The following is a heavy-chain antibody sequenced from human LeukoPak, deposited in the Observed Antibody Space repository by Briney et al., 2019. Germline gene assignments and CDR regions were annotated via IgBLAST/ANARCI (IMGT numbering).Heavy chain of an antibody. CDR2: ISSNGATT. CDR3: ARVEQPAYGMDV. D-gene: IGHD6-13*01. J-gene: IGHJ6*02. CDR1: GFTFNRFY. V-gene: IGHV3-64D*06. Sequence: PGGSLRLSCSASGFTFNRFYLHWVRQAPGKGLEFVSHISSNGATTYYADSVKGRFTISRDNSKNTLYLQMSSLRADDTAVYYCARVEQPAYGMDVWGQGTTVTVSS.